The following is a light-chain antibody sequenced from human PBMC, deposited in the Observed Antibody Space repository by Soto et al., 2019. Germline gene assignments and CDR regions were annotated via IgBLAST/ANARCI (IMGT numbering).Light chain of an antibody. CDR3: QQYNPSSRT. Sequence: DIRMTQSPSTLSAFVGYRVTITCRASQSISTWLAWYQQKPGKVPKLLIFKASSLQSGVPSRFSGSGSGTDFTLTISSLQTDDFATYYCQQYNPSSRTFGQGTTV. CDR2: KAS. V-gene: IGKV1-5*03. J-gene: IGKJ1*01. CDR1: QSISTW.